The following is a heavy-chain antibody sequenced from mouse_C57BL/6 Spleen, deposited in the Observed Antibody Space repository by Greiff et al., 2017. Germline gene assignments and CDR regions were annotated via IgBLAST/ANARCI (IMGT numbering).Heavy chain of an antibody. CDR1: GYAFSSSW. D-gene: IGHD1-2*01. CDR3: ARDTTADY. CDR2: IYPGDGDT. V-gene: IGHV1-82*01. J-gene: IGHJ4*01. Sequence: VQLQQSGPELVKPGASVKISCKASGYAFSSSWMNWVKQRPGKGLEWIGRIYPGDGDTNYNGKFKGKATLTADKSSSTAYMQLSSLTSEDSAVYFCARDTTADYWGQGTSVTVSS.